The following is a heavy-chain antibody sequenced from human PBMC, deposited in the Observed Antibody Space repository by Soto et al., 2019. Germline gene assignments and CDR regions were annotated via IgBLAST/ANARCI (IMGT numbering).Heavy chain of an antibody. Sequence: ASVKVSCKASGYTFTGYYMHWVRQAPGQGLEWMGWINPNSGGTNYAQKFQGRVTMTRDTSISTAYMELSRLRSDDTAVYYCARVGGDDYFYYYYYGMDVWGQGTTVTVSS. J-gene: IGHJ6*02. V-gene: IGHV1-2*02. CDR1: GYTFTGYY. D-gene: IGHD5-12*01. CDR3: ARVGGDDYFYYYYYGMDV. CDR2: INPNSGGT.